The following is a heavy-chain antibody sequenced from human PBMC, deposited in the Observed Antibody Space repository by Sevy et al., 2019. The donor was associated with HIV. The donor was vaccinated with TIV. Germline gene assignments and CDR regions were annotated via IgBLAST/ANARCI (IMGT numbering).Heavy chain of an antibody. CDR2: ISASGGTT. D-gene: IGHD6-13*01. Sequence: GGSLRLSCAASGFTFSNYAMSWVRQAPGKGLEWVSAISASGGTTFFADSVKGRFTISRDNSKNTMYLQMNSLRVEDTAVYYCAKSPSSTRSSSTWATFDYWGQGTLVTVSS. J-gene: IGHJ4*02. V-gene: IGHV3-23*01. CDR3: AKSPSSTRSSSTWATFDY. CDR1: GFTFSNYA.